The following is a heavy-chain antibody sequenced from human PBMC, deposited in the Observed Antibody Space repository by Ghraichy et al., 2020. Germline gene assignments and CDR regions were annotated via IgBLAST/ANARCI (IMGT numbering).Heavy chain of an antibody. J-gene: IGHJ4*02. CDR1: GFTFSNYA. CDR3: AKALRIGGTSPTSDY. Sequence: GSLRLSCAASGFTFSNYAMSWVRQAPGKGLEWVSGISGSGGSKYYADTVRGRFTISRDNSKSTLYLHMNRLRAEDTAVYSCAKALRIGGTSPTSDYWGQGTLVTVSS. CDR2: ISGSGGSK. D-gene: IGHD1-7*01. V-gene: IGHV3-23*01.